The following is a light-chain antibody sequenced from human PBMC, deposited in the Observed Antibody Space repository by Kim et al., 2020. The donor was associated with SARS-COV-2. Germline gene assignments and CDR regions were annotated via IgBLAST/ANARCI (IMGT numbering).Light chain of an antibody. CDR2: GAS. CDR1: QSVSIN. Sequence: EVVMTQSPATLSVSPGERATLSCRASQSVSINLAWYQQKPGQAPRLLIYGASTRATGIPVRFSGSGSGTEFTLTISSLQSEDFAVYYCQQYKDWPPAHTFGQGTKLEI. V-gene: IGKV3-15*01. CDR3: QQYKDWPPAHT. J-gene: IGKJ2*01.